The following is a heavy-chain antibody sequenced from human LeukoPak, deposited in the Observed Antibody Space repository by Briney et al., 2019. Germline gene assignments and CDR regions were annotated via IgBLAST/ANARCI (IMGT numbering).Heavy chain of an antibody. CDR3: ARKAHYYGSGSYQYYYYYYMDV. V-gene: IGHV4-39*07. Sequence: SETLSLTCTVSGGSISSSSYYWGWIRQPPGKGLEWIGSIYYSGSTYYNPSLKSRVTISVDTSKNQFSLKLSSVTAADTAVYYCARKAHYYGSGSYQYYYYYYMDVWGKGTTVTISS. CDR1: GGSISSSSYY. J-gene: IGHJ6*03. CDR2: IYYSGST. D-gene: IGHD3-10*01.